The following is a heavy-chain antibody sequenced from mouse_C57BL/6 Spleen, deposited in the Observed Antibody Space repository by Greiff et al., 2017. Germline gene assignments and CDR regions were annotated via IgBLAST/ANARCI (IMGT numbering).Heavy chain of an antibody. V-gene: IGHV1-62-3*01. CDR1: GYTFTSYW. Sequence: QVQLQQPGAELVKPGASVKLSCKASGYTFTSYWMHWVKQRPGRGLEWIGRIDPNSGGTKYDEKFKSKATLTVVKPSSTAYMQLSSLTSEDSAVYYYSRLTPIKCYYAMDYWGQGTSVTVSS. CDR3: SRLTPIKCYYAMDY. CDR2: IDPNSGGT. J-gene: IGHJ4*01. D-gene: IGHD1-3*01.